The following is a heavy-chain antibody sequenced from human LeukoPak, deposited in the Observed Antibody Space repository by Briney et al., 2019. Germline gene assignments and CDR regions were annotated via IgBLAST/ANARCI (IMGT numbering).Heavy chain of an antibody. CDR3: ARGVASYSYGYKYYFDY. J-gene: IGHJ4*02. D-gene: IGHD5-18*01. V-gene: IGHV4-4*07. CDR1: GGSISSYY. Sequence: SETLSLTCTVSGGSISSYYWSWIRQPAGKGLEWIGRIYTSGSTNYNPSLKSRVTMSVDTSKNQFSLKLSSVTAADTAVYYCARGVASYSYGYKYYFDYWGQGTLVTVSS. CDR2: IYTSGST.